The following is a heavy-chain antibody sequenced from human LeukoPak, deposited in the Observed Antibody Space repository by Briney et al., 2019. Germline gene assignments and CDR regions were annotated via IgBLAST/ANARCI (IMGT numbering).Heavy chain of an antibody. Sequence: SLRLSCAASGFIFDDYAMHWVRQAPGKGLEWVSGITWNSDSIYYADSVKGRFTISRDNAKNSLYLQMNSLRAEDTAVYYCAELGITMIGGVWGKGTTVTISS. J-gene: IGHJ6*04. D-gene: IGHD3-10*02. V-gene: IGHV3-9*01. CDR1: GFIFDDYA. CDR3: AELGITMIGGV. CDR2: ITWNSDSI.